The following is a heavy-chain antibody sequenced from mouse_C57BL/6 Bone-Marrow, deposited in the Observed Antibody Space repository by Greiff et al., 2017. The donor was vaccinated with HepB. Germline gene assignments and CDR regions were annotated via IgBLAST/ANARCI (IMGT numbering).Heavy chain of an antibody. J-gene: IGHJ1*03. Sequence: VQLQQSGAELVKPGASVKLSCKASGYTFTEYTIHWVKQRSGQGLEWIGWFYPGSGSIKYNEKFKDKATLTADKSSSTVYMELSRLTSEDSAVYFCARHALRCYGSSLWYFDVWGTGTTVTVSS. CDR2: FYPGSGSI. V-gene: IGHV1-62-2*01. CDR3: ARHALRCYGSSLWYFDV. CDR1: GYTFTEYT. D-gene: IGHD1-1*01.